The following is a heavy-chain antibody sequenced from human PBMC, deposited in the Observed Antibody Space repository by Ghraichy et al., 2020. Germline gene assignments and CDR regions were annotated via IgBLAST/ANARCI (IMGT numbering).Heavy chain of an antibody. V-gene: IGHV1-24*01. CDR3: ATLAVSKRQSPYFDY. Sequence: ASVKVSCKVSGYTLTELSMHWVRQAPGKGLEWMGGFDPEDGETIYAQKFQGRVTMTEDTSTDTAYMELSSLRSEDTAVYYCATLAVSKRQSPYFDYWGQGTLVTVSS. CDR2: FDPEDGET. J-gene: IGHJ4*02. D-gene: IGHD6-19*01. CDR1: GYTLTELS.